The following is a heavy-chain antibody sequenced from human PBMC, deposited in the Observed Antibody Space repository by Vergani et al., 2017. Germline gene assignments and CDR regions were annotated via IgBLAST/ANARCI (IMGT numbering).Heavy chain of an antibody. CDR3: ARGEGYCSTTNCPADWFDP. CDR2: IYYSGST. D-gene: IGHD2-2*01. Sequence: QVQLQESGPGLVKPSETLSLTCTVSGGSISSHYWSRIRQPPGKGREWIGYIYYSGSTNYNPTLKSRVTISVDTSKNQFSLKLSSVPAGDTAVDYCARGEGYCSTTNCPADWFDPGGQGTLVTVSS. J-gene: IGHJ5*02. V-gene: IGHV4-59*11. CDR1: GGSISSHY.